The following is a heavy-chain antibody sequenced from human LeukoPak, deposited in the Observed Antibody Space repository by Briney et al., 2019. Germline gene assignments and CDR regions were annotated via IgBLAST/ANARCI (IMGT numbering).Heavy chain of an antibody. J-gene: IGHJ4*02. D-gene: IGHD1-26*01. CDR1: GYTFPGYF. CDR3: ARDLASTSNWEFDY. V-gene: IGHV1-2*04. Sequence: ASVKVSCKASGYTFPGYFINWVRQAPGQGLEWMGRINPNSGDTEYAPKFQGWVTMTRDTSISTAYVEVRRLISDDTAVYYCARDLASTSNWEFDYWGQGTLVIVSS. CDR2: INPNSGDT.